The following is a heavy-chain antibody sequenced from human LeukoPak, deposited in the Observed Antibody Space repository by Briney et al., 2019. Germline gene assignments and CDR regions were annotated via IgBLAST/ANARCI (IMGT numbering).Heavy chain of an antibody. CDR3: ARMMSIPVAGHRPLFDY. D-gene: IGHD6-19*01. CDR2: SSAYNGNT. V-gene: IGHV1-18*01. J-gene: IGHJ4*02. CDR1: GYTFTSYG. Sequence: ASLKVSCKASGYTFTSYGINWVRQAPGQRLEWMGWSSAYNGNTNYAQKRQDRVTMTTDTSTSTAYMELRSLRSDDTAIYYCARMMSIPVAGHRPLFDYWGQGTLVTVSS.